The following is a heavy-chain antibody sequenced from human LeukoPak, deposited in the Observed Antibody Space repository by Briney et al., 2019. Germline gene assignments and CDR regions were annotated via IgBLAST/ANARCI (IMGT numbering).Heavy chain of an antibody. D-gene: IGHD3-22*01. CDR2: ISSSSSYI. V-gene: IGHV3-21*01. CDR3: ARGCYSGYDLYYYDSSGPCAFDI. J-gene: IGHJ3*02. Sequence: GGSLRLSCAASGFTFSSYSMNWVRQAPGKGLEWVSSISSSSSYIYYADSVKGRFTISRDNAKNSLYLQMNSLRAGDTAVYYCARGCYSGYDLYYYDSSGPCAFDIWGQGTMDTVSS. CDR1: GFTFSSYS.